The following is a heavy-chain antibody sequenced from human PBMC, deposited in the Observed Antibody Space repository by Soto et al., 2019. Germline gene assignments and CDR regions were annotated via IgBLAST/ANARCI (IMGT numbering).Heavy chain of an antibody. CDR2: IYYSGST. D-gene: IGHD4-17*01. CDR3: TRVGGYYGDYPNFDY. V-gene: IGHV4-39*07. Sequence: PSETLSLTCTVSGGSISSSSYYWGWIRQPPGKGLEWIGSIYYSGSTYYNPSLKSRVTISVDMSKNQVSLKLSSVTAADTAVYYCTRVGGYYGDYPNFDYWGQGALVTVSS. J-gene: IGHJ4*02. CDR1: GGSISSSSYY.